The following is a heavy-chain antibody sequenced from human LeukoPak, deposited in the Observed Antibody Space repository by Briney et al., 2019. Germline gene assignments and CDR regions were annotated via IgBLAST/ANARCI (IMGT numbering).Heavy chain of an antibody. CDR3: AKDGDLPVVVTEGFFDY. Sequence: GGSLRLSCAASGFTFSNFGMSWVRQAPGKGLEWVSSISGSGSTTYYADSVKGRFTISRDNSKNTLYLQMNSLRAEDAAVYYCAKDGDLPVVVTEGFFDYWGQGSLVTVSA. J-gene: IGHJ4*02. D-gene: IGHD2-21*02. CDR2: ISGSGSTT. CDR1: GFTFSNFG. V-gene: IGHV3-23*01.